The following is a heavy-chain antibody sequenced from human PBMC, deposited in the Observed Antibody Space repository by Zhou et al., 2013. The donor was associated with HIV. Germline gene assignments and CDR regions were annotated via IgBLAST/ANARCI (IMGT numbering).Heavy chain of an antibody. CDR2: INPNSGAT. J-gene: IGHJ4*02. CDR1: GYTFSAFY. D-gene: IGHD6-6*01. CDR3: ARESRVLAGRRREFDY. Sequence: QVQLVQSGSEVRKPGASVKVSCKASGYTFSAFYLHWVRQAPGQGLEWMGWINPNSGATNYAQKFHGRVTMTRDTSISTAYMELSSLKSNDTAMYYCARESRVLAGRRREFDYWAREPWSPSPQ. V-gene: IGHV1-2*02.